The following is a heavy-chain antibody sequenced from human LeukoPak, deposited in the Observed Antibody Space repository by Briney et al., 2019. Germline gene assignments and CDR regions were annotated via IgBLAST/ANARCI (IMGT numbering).Heavy chain of an antibody. CDR1: GDSISRNY. CDR3: ARHGYSSGIYDAFDI. V-gene: IGHV4-59*08. D-gene: IGHD6-19*01. J-gene: IGHJ3*02. CDR2: IYYSGST. Sequence: SETLSLTCIVSGDSISRNYWSWIRQPPGKGLEWIAYIYYSGSTNYNPSLKRRVTISVDTSTNQFSLKLSSVTAADTAVYYCARHGYSSGIYDAFDIWGQGTMVTVSS.